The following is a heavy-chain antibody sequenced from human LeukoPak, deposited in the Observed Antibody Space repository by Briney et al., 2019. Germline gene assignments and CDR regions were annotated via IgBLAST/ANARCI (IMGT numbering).Heavy chain of an antibody. D-gene: IGHD1-1*01. J-gene: IGHJ4*02. CDR3: ARVGVGTADY. Sequence: SETLSLTCTVSGGSINSYYWSWIRQPPGKGLEWIGYIYYSGSTNYNPSLKSRVTISVDTSKNQFSLKLSSVTAADTAVYYCARVGVGTADYWGQGTLVTVSS. CDR1: GGSINSYY. CDR2: IYYSGST. V-gene: IGHV4-59*01.